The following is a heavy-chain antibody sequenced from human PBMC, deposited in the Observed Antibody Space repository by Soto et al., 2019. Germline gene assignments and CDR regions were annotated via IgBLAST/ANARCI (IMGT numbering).Heavy chain of an antibody. CDR1: GGTFNNFA. V-gene: IGHV1-69*01. CDR2: IMPVFDTT. Sequence: QVQLVQSGAEVRKPGSSVKVSCQTSGGTFNNFAFTWVRQAPGQGLEWLGGIMPVFDTTNYAASFQGRITITADDRRNTVYMEMKTLRFDDTAVYYCATATISPVSATFHHCGMDVWGQGTTVTVSS. D-gene: IGHD6-25*01. J-gene: IGHJ6*02. CDR3: ATATISPVSATFHHCGMDV.